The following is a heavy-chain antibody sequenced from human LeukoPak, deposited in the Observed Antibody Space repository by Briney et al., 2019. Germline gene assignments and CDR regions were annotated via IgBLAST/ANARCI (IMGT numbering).Heavy chain of an antibody. D-gene: IGHD3-10*01. Sequence: PGGSLRLSCAASGFTFSSYWMSWLRQAPGKGLDWVANIKQDGSEKYYVDSVKGRFTISRDNAKNSLYLQMNSLRAEDTAVYYCARARAELLWFGELYRFDPWGQGTLVTVSS. CDR1: GFTFSSYW. CDR2: IKQDGSEK. J-gene: IGHJ5*02. V-gene: IGHV3-7*01. CDR3: ARARAELLWFGELYRFDP.